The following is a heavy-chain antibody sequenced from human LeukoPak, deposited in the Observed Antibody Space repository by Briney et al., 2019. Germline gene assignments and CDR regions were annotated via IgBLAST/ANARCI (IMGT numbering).Heavy chain of an antibody. V-gene: IGHV1-2*02. CDR3: ARDGYSCTWRDQNWFDP. CDR1: GYTFTGYY. CDR2: INPNSGGT. J-gene: IGHJ5*02. D-gene: IGHD6-13*01. Sequence: ASVKVSCKASGYTFTGYYMHWVRQAPGQGLEWMGWINPNSGGTNYAQKFQGRVTMTRDTSISTAYMELSRLRSDDTAVYYCARDGYSCTWRDQNWFDPWGQGTLVTVSS.